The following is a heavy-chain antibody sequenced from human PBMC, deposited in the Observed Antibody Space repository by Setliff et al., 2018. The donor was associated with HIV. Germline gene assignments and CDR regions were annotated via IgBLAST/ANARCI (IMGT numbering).Heavy chain of an antibody. CDR2: ISGSGDST. Sequence: GGSLRLSCAASGFTFNYHAMTWVRQAPGKGLEWVSGISGSGDSTFYAHSVKGRFTISRDSSKSTLYLQMNSLRAEDTAVYYCARGGEYFDYWGQGTLVTVSS. CDR1: GFTFNYHA. D-gene: IGHD4-17*01. V-gene: IGHV3-23*01. J-gene: IGHJ4*02. CDR3: ARGGEYFDY.